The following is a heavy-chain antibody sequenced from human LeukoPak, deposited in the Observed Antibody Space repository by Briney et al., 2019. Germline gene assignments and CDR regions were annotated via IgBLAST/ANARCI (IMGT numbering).Heavy chain of an antibody. CDR3: ARAKVGAAGFFDY. CDR1: GFTFSSNY. D-gene: IGHD6-13*01. Sequence: GGSLRLSCAASGFTFSSNYMSWVRQAPGKGLEWVSIIYSDGTAYYEDPVKDRFTISRDNSKNTLYLQMNSLRAEDAAVYYCARAKVGAAGFFDYWGQGTLVTVSS. V-gene: IGHV3-53*01. J-gene: IGHJ4*02. CDR2: IYSDGTA.